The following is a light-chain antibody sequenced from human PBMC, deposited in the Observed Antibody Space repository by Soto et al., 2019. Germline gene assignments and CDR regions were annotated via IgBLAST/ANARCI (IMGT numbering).Light chain of an antibody. V-gene: IGLV2-14*01. Sequence: QSALTQPASVSGSHGQSITISCTGTSSDIGDYNYVSWYQQHPGKAPKLMIYEVTNRPSGVSNRFSGSKSGNTASLTISGRQAEDEADYYCNSYTSSSTYLFGTGTKLTVL. CDR3: NSYTSSSTYL. CDR1: SSDIGDYNY. J-gene: IGLJ1*01. CDR2: EVT.